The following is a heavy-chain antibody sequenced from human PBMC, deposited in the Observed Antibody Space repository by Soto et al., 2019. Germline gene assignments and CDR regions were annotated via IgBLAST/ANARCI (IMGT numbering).Heavy chain of an antibody. J-gene: IGHJ4*02. V-gene: IGHV3-23*01. CDR3: ARRGSGSYYDY. CDR2: ISGSGDST. CDR1: GFTFSSYA. Sequence: EVQLLESGGGLVQPGGSLRLSCAASGFTFSSYAMRWVRQAPVKGLEWVSAISGSGDSTYYADSVKGRFTISRDNSKSPLYLQMNRLRAEDTAVYYCARRGSGSYYDYWGQGTLVTVSS. D-gene: IGHD1-26*01.